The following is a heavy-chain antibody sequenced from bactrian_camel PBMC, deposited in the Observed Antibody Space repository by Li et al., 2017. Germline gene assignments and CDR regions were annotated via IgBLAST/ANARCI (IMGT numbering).Heavy chain of an antibody. CDR1: GYRYASYC. Sequence: VQLVESGGGSVQAGGSLTLSCAASGYRYASYCMGWFRQAPGMEREGVASITSEGIPIVADSVKGRFTISKDNAKNTLYLQMNSLVPEDTAMYYCAAEPGLQVVNLRKIYVKAENFEYWGQGTQVTVS. J-gene: IGHJ4*01. CDR3: AAEPGLQVVNLRKIYVKAENFEY. D-gene: IGHD5*01. V-gene: IGHV3S55*01. CDR2: ITSEGIP.